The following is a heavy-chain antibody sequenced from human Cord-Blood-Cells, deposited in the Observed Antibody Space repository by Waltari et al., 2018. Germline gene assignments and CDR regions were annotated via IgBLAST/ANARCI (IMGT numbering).Heavy chain of an antibody. Sequence: QVQLQQWGAGLLKPSETLSLTCAVYGGSFSGYYWSWILQPPGKGLEWIGEINHSGSTNYNPSLKSRVTISVDTSKNQFSLKLSSVTAADTAVYYCARGLRGLRYFDWLLPEYYFDYWGQGTLVTVSS. CDR2: INHSGST. V-gene: IGHV4-34*01. CDR3: ARGLRGLRYFDWLLPEYYFDY. D-gene: IGHD3-9*01. CDR1: GGSFSGYY. J-gene: IGHJ4*02.